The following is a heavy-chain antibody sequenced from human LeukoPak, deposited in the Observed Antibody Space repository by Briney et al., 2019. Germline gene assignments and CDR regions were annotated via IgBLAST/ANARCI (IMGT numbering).Heavy chain of an antibody. V-gene: IGHV1-8*03. CDR1: GYSFISYD. Sequence: PVTVSCNTSGYSFISYDINWLRQAPGQGLEGMGWVNPKSGNTGYKQKFQARLTITRDTSISAAYMELSSLTSDDTALYFCARGLPLGFCTYGVCYPPRHLDFWGQGTLVTVSS. CDR3: ARGLPLGFCTYGVCYPPRHLDF. CDR2: VNPKSGNT. J-gene: IGHJ4*02. D-gene: IGHD2-8*01.